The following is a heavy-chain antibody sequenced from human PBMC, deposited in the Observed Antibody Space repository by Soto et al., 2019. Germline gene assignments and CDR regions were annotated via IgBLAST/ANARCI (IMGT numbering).Heavy chain of an antibody. Sequence: ELQLLESGGGLVQPGGSLRLSCAASGYTLNNYAMTWVRQAPRKGLEWVSGISNGGGSTHYTDSVKGRFTISRDNSKDTEYLQMGSLGAEDTALYYCARGLSVGATSDACDVWGQGTMVTVSS. CDR3: ARGLSVGATSDACDV. CDR1: GYTLNNYA. D-gene: IGHD1-26*01. V-gene: IGHV3-23*01. CDR2: ISNGGGST. J-gene: IGHJ3*01.